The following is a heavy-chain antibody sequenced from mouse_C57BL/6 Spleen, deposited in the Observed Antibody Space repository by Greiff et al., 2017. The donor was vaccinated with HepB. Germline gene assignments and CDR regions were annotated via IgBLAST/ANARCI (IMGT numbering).Heavy chain of an antibody. Sequence: QVQLQQSGAELAKPGASVKLSCKASGYTFTSYWMHWVKQRPGQGLEWIGYINPSSGYTKYNQKFKDKATLTADKSSSTAYMQLSSLTYEDSAVYYCAKAYYGSSYDCDYWGQGTTLTVSS. CDR1: GYTFTSYW. CDR2: INPSSGYT. V-gene: IGHV1-7*01. CDR3: AKAYYGSSYDCDY. J-gene: IGHJ2*01. D-gene: IGHD1-1*01.